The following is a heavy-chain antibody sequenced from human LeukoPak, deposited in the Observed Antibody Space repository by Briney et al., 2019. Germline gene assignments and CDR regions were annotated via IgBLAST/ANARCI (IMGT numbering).Heavy chain of an antibody. Sequence: PEGSLRLSCAASGFTFSNYGMHWVRQALGQGLEWVAVIWYDGSNEHYADSVKDRFTISRDNSKNTLYLQMNSLRAEDTAVYYCARDREAAADLGYWGQGTLVMVSS. V-gene: IGHV3-33*01. CDR2: IWYDGSNE. J-gene: IGHJ4*02. D-gene: IGHD6-13*01. CDR3: ARDREAAADLGY. CDR1: GFTFSNYG.